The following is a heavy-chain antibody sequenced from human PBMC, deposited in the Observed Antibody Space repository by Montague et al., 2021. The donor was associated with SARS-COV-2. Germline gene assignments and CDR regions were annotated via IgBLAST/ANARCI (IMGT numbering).Heavy chain of an antibody. Sequence: SETLSLTCTVSGYSISSGNYWGWIRQPPGKGLEWFGSIYHSGSTYYNPSLKSRVTISVDTSKNQFSLKLSSVTAAATAAYYCAVNSKYYYYYGMDVWGQGTTVTVSS. CDR1: GYSISSGNY. J-gene: IGHJ6*02. D-gene: IGHD4-11*01. V-gene: IGHV4-38-2*02. CDR3: AVNSKYYYYYGMDV. CDR2: IYHSGST.